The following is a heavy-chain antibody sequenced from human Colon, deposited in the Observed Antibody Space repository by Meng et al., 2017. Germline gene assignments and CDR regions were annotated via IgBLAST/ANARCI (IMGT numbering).Heavy chain of an antibody. V-gene: IGHV1-18*01. D-gene: IGHD3-22*01. CDR1: GYSFTSYD. CDR2: ISVYNGNT. CDR3: ARNYYDSSGYYYGY. Sequence: QVELLQAGPLAKKAGAPVTPSCKTSGYSFTSYDITWVRQAPGQGPEWMGWISVYNGNTNYAQKFQGRVNMTTDTSTSTAYMELRSLRSDDTAVYYCARNYYDSSGYYYGYWGQGTLVTVSS. J-gene: IGHJ4*02.